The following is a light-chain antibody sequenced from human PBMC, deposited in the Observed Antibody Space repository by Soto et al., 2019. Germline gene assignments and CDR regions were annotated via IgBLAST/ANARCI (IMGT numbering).Light chain of an antibody. Sequence: EIGMTQSPATLSVSPGERATLSCRASKSVGNNLAWYQQKPGQAPRLLIHGASIRATGVPARFSGSGSGTEFTLTISSMQSEEFAVYYCQQCDDWPRTFGHGTKVDI. CDR3: QQCDDWPRT. J-gene: IGKJ1*01. CDR1: KSVGNN. V-gene: IGKV3-15*01. CDR2: GAS.